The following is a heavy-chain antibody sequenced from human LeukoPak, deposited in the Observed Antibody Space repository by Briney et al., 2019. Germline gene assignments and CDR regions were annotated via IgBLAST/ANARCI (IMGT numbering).Heavy chain of an antibody. CDR2: IYYSGSA. CDR3: ARDPHSGYGSDY. Sequence: ASETLSLTCTVSGDSISSAGYYWSWIRQHPGKGLEWIGYIYYSGSAYYNPSLKSRVTISLDTSKNQFSLKVNSGTAADTAVYYCARDPHSGYGSDYWGQGTLVTVS. D-gene: IGHD5-12*01. V-gene: IGHV4-31*03. J-gene: IGHJ4*02. CDR1: GDSISSAGYY.